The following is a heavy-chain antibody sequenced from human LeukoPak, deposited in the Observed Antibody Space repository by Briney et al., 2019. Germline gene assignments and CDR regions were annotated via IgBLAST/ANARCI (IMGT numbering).Heavy chain of an antibody. Sequence: PGGSLRLSCAASGFIFSNFVMHWVRQAPGKGLVWVSRIPTDETPTNYADSVQGRFTISRDNAKNTLYLQMNSLRAEDTAVYYCARDHYFKIDYWGQGTLVTVSS. V-gene: IGHV3-74*01. CDR1: GFIFSNFV. D-gene: IGHD3-10*01. CDR2: IPTDETPT. CDR3: ARDHYFKIDY. J-gene: IGHJ4*02.